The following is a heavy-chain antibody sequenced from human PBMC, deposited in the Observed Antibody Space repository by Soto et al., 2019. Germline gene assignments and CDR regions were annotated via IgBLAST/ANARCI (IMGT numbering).Heavy chain of an antibody. CDR3: VRDRSGSYLEGFVY. Sequence: EVQLVESGGGLVQLGGSRRLSCAASGFTFSSFWMTWVRQAPGKGLEWVANIKQDGSEKYYVDSVKGRFTISRDNARNSLVLEMKSLRSEDTAVYSCVRDRSGSYLEGFVYWGQGTLVTVSS. J-gene: IGHJ4*02. CDR1: GFTFSSFW. V-gene: IGHV3-7*01. D-gene: IGHD1-26*01. CDR2: IKQDGSEK.